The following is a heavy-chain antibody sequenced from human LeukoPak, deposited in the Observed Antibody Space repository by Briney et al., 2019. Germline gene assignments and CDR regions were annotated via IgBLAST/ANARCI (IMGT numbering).Heavy chain of an antibody. J-gene: IGHJ4*02. V-gene: IGHV1-46*01. Sequence: ASVKVSCKASGYTFTDYYVHWVRQAPGQGLEWLAIINPRGGATSYAQNFQGRVTMTRDTSTSTVYMELSSLKSEDTAVYYCARERPEDPTAITQFLDFWGQGTLVTVSS. CDR1: GYTFTDYY. D-gene: IGHD1-14*01. CDR3: ARERPEDPTAITQFLDF. CDR2: INPRGGAT.